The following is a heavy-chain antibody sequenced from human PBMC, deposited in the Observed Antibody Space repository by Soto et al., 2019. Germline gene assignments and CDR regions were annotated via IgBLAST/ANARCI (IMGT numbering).Heavy chain of an antibody. V-gene: IGHV1-69*01. CDR1: GGTFSSYA. Sequence: QVQLVQSGAEVKKPGSSVKVSCTASGGTFSSYAISWVRQAPGQGLEWMGGIIPIFGTANYAQKFQGRVTITADESERTAYMELSSLSSEDTAVYYCAREKADRYGMDVWGQGTTVTVSS. CDR2: IIPIFGTA. D-gene: IGHD6-6*01. J-gene: IGHJ6*02. CDR3: AREKADRYGMDV.